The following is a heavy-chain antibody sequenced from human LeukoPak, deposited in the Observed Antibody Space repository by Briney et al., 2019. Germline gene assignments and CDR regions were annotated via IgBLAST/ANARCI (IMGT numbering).Heavy chain of an antibody. CDR1: GFSFNYAW. CDR2: IKSRTDGGTT. D-gene: IGHD5-12*01. CDR3: STDGPYSGYVGDC. J-gene: IGHJ4*02. V-gene: IGHV3-15*01. Sequence: GGSLRLSCAASGFSFNYAWMSWVRQAPGKGLEWVGRIKSRTDGGTTDYATPVKGRFTMSRDDSRNTLYLQMNSLKTEDTAVNYCSTDGPYSGYVGDCGGREILVTVSS.